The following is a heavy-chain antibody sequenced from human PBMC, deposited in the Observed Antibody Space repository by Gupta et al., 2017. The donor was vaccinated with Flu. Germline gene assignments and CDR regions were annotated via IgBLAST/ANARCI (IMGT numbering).Heavy chain of an antibody. CDR2: SGTAGDT. Sequence: EVQLVESGGGLVQPGGSLRLSCAASGFTFSSYDMHWVHQATGKGLEWVSASGTAGDTDYPGSVKCLFTISRENAKNSLYLQMNSLRAGDTAVYYCARAEAGYSSSWSEWVAGHYYYYYMDVWGKGTTVTVSS. J-gene: IGHJ6*03. D-gene: IGHD6-13*01. CDR3: ARAEAGYSSSWSEWVAGHYYYYYMDV. V-gene: IGHV3-13*01. CDR1: GFTFSSYD.